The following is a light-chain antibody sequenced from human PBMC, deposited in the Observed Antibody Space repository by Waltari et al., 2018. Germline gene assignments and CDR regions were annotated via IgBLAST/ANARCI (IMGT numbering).Light chain of an antibody. V-gene: IGKV3-15*01. Sequence: EIVMTQSPATLSVSPGDTATLPCRASQSVSSNLAWYQQTPGQAPRLLIYSAFTRATGIPARFSGSVSGTEFTLTITSMQSEDFAVYYCQQYNDWPPWTFGQGTRVEMK. CDR3: QQYNDWPPWT. CDR2: SAF. J-gene: IGKJ1*01. CDR1: QSVSSN.